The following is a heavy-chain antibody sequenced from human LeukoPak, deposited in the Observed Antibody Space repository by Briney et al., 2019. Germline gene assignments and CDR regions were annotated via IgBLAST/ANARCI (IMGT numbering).Heavy chain of an antibody. CDR2: INSNSGGT. CDR3: ARTSIAARRADFDY. V-gene: IGHV1-2*02. Sequence: ASVRVSCKTSGYTFTDYYIHWMRQAPGQGLEWMGWINSNSGGTSYAQKFQGRVTLTRDTPTRTAFMELNRLTSDDTAVYYCARTSIAARRADFDYWGQGTTVTVSS. D-gene: IGHD6-6*01. J-gene: IGHJ4*02. CDR1: GYTFTDYY.